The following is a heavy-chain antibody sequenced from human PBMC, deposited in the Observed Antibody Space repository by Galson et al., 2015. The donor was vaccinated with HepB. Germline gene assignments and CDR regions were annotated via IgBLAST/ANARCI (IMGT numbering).Heavy chain of an antibody. Sequence: SLRLSCAASGFPFTNYDMHWVRQAPGKGLEWVAVIWFDGGNKYYADSVKGRFAISRDNSKNTLYLQMTSLRVEDTAIFYCARGGGQYNSYMDVWGKGTTVTVSS. V-gene: IGHV3-33*01. D-gene: IGHD3-16*01. CDR3: ARGGGQYNSYMDV. CDR1: GFPFTNYD. CDR2: IWFDGGNK. J-gene: IGHJ6*03.